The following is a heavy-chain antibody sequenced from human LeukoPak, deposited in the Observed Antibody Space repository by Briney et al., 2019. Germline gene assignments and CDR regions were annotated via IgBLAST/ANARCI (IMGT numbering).Heavy chain of an antibody. CDR3: ARDGASGV. V-gene: IGHV3-48*03. D-gene: IGHD3-16*01. Sequence: GGSLRLSCAASGFTFSSYEMNWVRQAPGKGLEWVSYISTSGRTIYYADSVKGRFTISRDNAKNSLYLQMNSLRAEDTAVYYCARDGASGVWGQGTTVTVSS. CDR1: GFTFSSYE. CDR2: ISTSGRTI. J-gene: IGHJ6*02.